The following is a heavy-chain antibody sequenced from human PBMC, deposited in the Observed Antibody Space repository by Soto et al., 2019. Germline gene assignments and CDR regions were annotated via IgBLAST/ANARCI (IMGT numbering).Heavy chain of an antibody. Sequence: QVQLVQSGTEVTKPGASVKVSCKTSGFTFTGYYIYWVRQAPGQGLEWMAWLNPGTGDTNYAQNVQGWVTLTRDTSVTTAVMELGRMTSDDTAVYCCAIGYGDHDVPACYFDYWGQGTLVTVSS. J-gene: IGHJ4*02. CDR1: GFTFTGYY. CDR2: LNPGTGDT. V-gene: IGHV1-2*04. D-gene: IGHD4-17*01. CDR3: AIGYGDHDVPACYFDY.